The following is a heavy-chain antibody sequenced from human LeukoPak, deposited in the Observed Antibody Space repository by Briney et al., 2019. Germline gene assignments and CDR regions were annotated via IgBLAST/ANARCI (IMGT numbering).Heavy chain of an antibody. J-gene: IGHJ4*02. CDR3: ARGLAAKNWNCVYDTLDY. Sequence: SETLSLTCTVSGDSMRSYCWSWIRQSPGKGLEWIGHIYHSGSTYYNPSLKSRVTISVDTSKNQFSLKVTSVSAADTAVYYCARGLAAKNWNCVYDTLDYWGQGTLVTVSS. CDR1: GDSMRSYC. CDR2: IYHSGST. V-gene: IGHV4-59*01. D-gene: IGHD1-7*01.